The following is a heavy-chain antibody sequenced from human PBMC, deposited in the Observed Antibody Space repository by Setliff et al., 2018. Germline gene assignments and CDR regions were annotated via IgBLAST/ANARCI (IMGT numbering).Heavy chain of an antibody. CDR3: ARVTSWGLDLRFDP. Sequence: SETLSLTCAVYGGSFSGYHWSWIRQPPGKGLEWIGYIYYSGSTNYNPSLKSRVTMSVATFENHFSLKLNSLTAADTAVYYCARVTSWGLDLRFDPWGQGSLVTV. CDR1: GGSFSGYH. D-gene: IGHD7-27*01. CDR2: IYYSGST. J-gene: IGHJ5*02. V-gene: IGHV4-59*01.